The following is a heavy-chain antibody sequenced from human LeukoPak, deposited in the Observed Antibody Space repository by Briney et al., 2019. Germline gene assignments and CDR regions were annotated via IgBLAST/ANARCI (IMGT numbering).Heavy chain of an antibody. D-gene: IGHD3-22*01. J-gene: IGHJ3*02. CDR3: ASLSSFHHSSHTPSDAFDI. Sequence: GGSLRLSCAASGFTFSSYAMHWVRQAPGKGLEWVAVISYDGSNKYYADSVKGRFTISRDNSKNTLYLQMNSLRAEDTAVYYCASLSSFHHSSHTPSDAFDIWGQGTTVTVSS. CDR2: ISYDGSNK. CDR1: GFTFSSYA. V-gene: IGHV3-30*04.